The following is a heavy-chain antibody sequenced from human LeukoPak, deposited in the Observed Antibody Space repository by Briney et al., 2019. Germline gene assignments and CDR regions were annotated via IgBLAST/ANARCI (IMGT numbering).Heavy chain of an antibody. CDR3: TRNSGTSSLDY. CDR1: SGSINTNSYY. D-gene: IGHD2-21*01. J-gene: IGHJ4*02. Sequence: KPSETLSLNCTGSSGSINTNSYYWAWIRQPPGKGLEWLGTISNSGRTYYNPSLKSRVTISLDTTKNQFSLNLSYVTATDTAVYYCTRNSGTSSLDYWGRGTLVTVSS. V-gene: IGHV4-39*01. CDR2: ISNSGRT.